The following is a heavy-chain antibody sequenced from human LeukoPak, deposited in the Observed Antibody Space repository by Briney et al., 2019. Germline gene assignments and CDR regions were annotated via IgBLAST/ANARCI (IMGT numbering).Heavy chain of an antibody. CDR1: GGSFSGYY. J-gene: IGHJ6*02. V-gene: IGHV4-34*01. CDR2: INHSGST. D-gene: IGHD2-15*01. Sequence: SETLSLTCAVYGGSFSGYYWSWLRQPPGKGLEWIGEINHSGSTNYNPSLKSRVTISVDTSKNQFSLKLSSVTAADTAVYYCASLAPNYYYYGMDVWGQGTTVTVSS. CDR3: ASLAPNYYYYGMDV.